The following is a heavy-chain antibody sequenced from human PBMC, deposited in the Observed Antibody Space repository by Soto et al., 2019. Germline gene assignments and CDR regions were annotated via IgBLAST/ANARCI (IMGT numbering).Heavy chain of an antibody. CDR3: ARLGGGSMIVDWYFDL. J-gene: IGHJ2*01. Sequence: GESLKISCKGSGYSFTSYWIGWVRQMPGKGLEWMGIIYPGDSDTRYSPSFQGQVTISADKSISTAYLQWSSLKASDTAMYYCARLGGGSMIVDWYFDLWGRGTLVTVSS. V-gene: IGHV5-51*01. D-gene: IGHD3-22*01. CDR2: IYPGDSDT. CDR1: GYSFTSYW.